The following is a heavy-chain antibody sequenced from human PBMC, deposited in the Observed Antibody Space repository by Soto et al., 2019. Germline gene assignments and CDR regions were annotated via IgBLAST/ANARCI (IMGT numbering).Heavy chain of an antibody. CDR3: ARDSTSAPKDY. CDR2: IYPGDSDT. D-gene: IGHD3-10*01. Sequence: GESLKISCKGSGYSFTTYWIAWVRQMPGKVLEWVGIIYPGDSDTRYSPSFEGHVTISVDKSISTAFLQWNSLKASDNAIYCCARDSTSAPKDYWGQGXLVTVYS. V-gene: IGHV5-51*01. CDR1: GYSFTTYW. J-gene: IGHJ4*01.